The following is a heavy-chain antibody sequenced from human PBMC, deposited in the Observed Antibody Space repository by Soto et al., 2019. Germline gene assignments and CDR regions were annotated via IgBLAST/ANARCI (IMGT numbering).Heavy chain of an antibody. V-gene: IGHV1-69*13. J-gene: IGHJ4*02. CDR1: GGTFTGYA. CDR3: ARELLRQMTTVSRFFY. D-gene: IGHD4-17*01. Sequence: GASVKASCKASGGTFTGYAISWVGQAPGRRLEWMGGIIPNFGTANYAQKFQGRVTITADESTSTAYMELSSLRSEDTAVYYCARELLRQMTTVSRFFYWVQGILGSVAS. CDR2: IIPNFGTA.